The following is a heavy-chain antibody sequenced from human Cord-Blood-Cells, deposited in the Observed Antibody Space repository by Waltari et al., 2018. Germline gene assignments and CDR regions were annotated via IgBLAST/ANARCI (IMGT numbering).Heavy chain of an antibody. V-gene: IGHV4-34*01. CDR1: GGSLSGYY. Sequence: QVQLQQWGAGLLKPSETLSLTCAVYGGSLSGYYCSWIRQPPGKGLEWIGEINHSGSTNYNPSLKSRVTISVDTSKNQFSLKLSSVTAADTAVYYCARSSSIAARGWDYWGQGTLVTVSS. J-gene: IGHJ4*02. D-gene: IGHD6-6*01. CDR2: INHSGST. CDR3: ARSSSIAARGWDY.